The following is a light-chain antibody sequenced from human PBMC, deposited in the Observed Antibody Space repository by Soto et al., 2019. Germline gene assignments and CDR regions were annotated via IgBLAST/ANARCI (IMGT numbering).Light chain of an antibody. V-gene: IGKV3-20*01. CDR3: QQYGSSPAFT. Sequence: EIVLTQSPGTLSLSPGERATLSCRASQSVSSSYLAWYQQKPGQAPRLLIYGASSRATGIPVRFSGSGSGTDFTLTISRLEPDDFAVYYCQQYGSSPAFTFGHGPIVDIK. CDR1: QSVSSSY. J-gene: IGKJ3*01. CDR2: GAS.